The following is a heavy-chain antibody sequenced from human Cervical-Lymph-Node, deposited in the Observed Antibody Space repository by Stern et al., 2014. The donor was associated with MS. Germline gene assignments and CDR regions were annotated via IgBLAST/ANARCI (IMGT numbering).Heavy chain of an antibody. J-gene: IGHJ3*02. V-gene: IGHV3-21*01. CDR2: IRATNSYI. Sequence: EVQLEESGGGLVKPGGSLRLSCAASGFTFTLFTIHWVLQAPGKVPEWVSSIRATNSYIYYADLVKGRFTISRDNAKNSLYLQMNSLRAEDTALYYCARVVGATDAFDMWGQGTMVTVSS. D-gene: IGHD1-26*01. CDR1: GFTFTLFT. CDR3: ARVVGATDAFDM.